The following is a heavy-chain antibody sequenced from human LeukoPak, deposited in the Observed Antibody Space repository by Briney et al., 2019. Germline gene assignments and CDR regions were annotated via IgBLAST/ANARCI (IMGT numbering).Heavy chain of an antibody. D-gene: IGHD2-15*01. J-gene: IGHJ3*02. Sequence: PSETLSLTCTVSGGSISSSSYYWGWIRQPPGKGLEWIGSIYYSGSTYYNPSLKSRVTISVDTSKNQFSLKLSSVTAADTAVYYCARHSSFEAAFDIWGQGTMVTVSS. CDR2: IYYSGST. CDR1: GGSISSSSYY. V-gene: IGHV4-39*01. CDR3: ARHSSFEAAFDI.